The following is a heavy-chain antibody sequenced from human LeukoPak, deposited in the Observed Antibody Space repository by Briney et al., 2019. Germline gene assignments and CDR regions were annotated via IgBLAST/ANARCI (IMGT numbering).Heavy chain of an antibody. D-gene: IGHD6-13*01. CDR1: GYSFTSYW. J-gene: IGHJ4*02. CDR3: ARRVEGIAAAGTVDGGFVD. V-gene: IGHV5-51*01. Sequence: GESLKISCKGSGYSFTSYWIGWVRQMPGKGLEWMGIIYPGDSDTRYSPSFQGQVTISADKSISTAYLQWSSLKASDTAMYYCARRVEGIAAAGTVDGGFVDWRQGTLVTVSS. CDR2: IYPGDSDT.